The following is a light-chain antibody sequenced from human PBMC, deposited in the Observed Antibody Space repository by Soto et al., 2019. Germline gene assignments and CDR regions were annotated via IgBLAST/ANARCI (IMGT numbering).Light chain of an antibody. CDR2: GAS. CDR1: QTVRNNY. CDR3: QHYGGPVGYT. J-gene: IGKJ2*01. Sequence: EFVLTQSPSTLSLSPGDRAALSCRASQTVRNNYVAWYQQKPGQAPKLLIYGASSRATDIPGRFSGSGSGTYFALTISRLEPEDFAVYYCQHYGGPVGYTFGQGTKLEIK. V-gene: IGKV3-20*01.